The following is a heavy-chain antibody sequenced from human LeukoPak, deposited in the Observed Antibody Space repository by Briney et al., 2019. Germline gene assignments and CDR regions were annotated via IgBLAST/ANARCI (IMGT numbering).Heavy chain of an antibody. J-gene: IGHJ4*02. Sequence: GGSLRLSCAASGFTFSDYYMSWIRQAPGKGLEWVSYISSSGSTIYYADSVKGRFTISRDNAKNSLYLQMNSLRAEDTAVYYCARVGHPTLRFLEWLIAPHFDFRGQGTLVTVSS. CDR1: GFTFSDYY. CDR3: ARVGHPTLRFLEWLIAPHFDF. V-gene: IGHV3-11*01. D-gene: IGHD3-3*01. CDR2: ISSSGSTI.